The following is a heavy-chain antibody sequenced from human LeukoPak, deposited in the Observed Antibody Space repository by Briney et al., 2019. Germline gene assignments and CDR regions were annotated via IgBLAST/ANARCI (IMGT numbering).Heavy chain of an antibody. CDR3: ARPSPPGDGYNPCDY. Sequence: GGSLRLSCVASGFTFHIAMHWVRQAPGKGLEWVAVISNDERNKYYTDSVKGRFTISRDNSKNTVYLQMNSLRTEDTAVYYCARPSPPGDGYNPCDYWGPGALVIVSS. CDR1: GFTFHIA. J-gene: IGHJ4*02. D-gene: IGHD5-24*01. V-gene: IGHV3-30*04. CDR2: ISNDERNK.